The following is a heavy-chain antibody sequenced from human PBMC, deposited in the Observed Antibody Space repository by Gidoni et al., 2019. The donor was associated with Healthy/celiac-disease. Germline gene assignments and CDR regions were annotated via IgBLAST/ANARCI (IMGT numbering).Heavy chain of an antibody. CDR1: GCPISSYS. CDR2: IYTSGST. CDR3: ARRVSGRYSSGWYYFDY. V-gene: IGHV4-4*07. J-gene: IGHJ4*02. D-gene: IGHD6-19*01. Sequence: QVQLPESGPGLVKPSETLSLTCTVSGCPISSYSWSWIRQPAGKGREWIGRIYTSGSTNYNPALKSRVTMSVDTSKNQFSLKLSSVTAADTAVYYCARRVSGRYSSGWYYFDYWGQGTLVTVSS.